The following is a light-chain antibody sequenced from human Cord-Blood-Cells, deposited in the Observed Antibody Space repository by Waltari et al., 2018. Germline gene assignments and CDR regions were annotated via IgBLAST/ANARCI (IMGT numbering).Light chain of an antibody. J-gene: IGLJ3*02. CDR3: CSYAGSYTWV. Sequence: QSALSQPRSVSGSPGQSVTISCTGTSSDVGGYTYVSWYQQHPGKAPKLMIYDVSKRPSGVPDRFSGSKSGNTASLTIYGLQAEDEADYYCCSYAGSYTWVFGGGTKLTVL. CDR2: DVS. V-gene: IGLV2-11*01. CDR1: SSDVGGYTY.